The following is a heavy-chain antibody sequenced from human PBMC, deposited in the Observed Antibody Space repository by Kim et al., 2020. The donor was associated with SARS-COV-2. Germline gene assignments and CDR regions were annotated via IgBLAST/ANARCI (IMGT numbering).Heavy chain of an antibody. D-gene: IGHD6-13*01. J-gene: IGHJ6*02. Sequence: NPPLRRRVPLSVDTSKNQFSLKLSSVTAADTAVYYCAREVAAAGLYGMDVWGQGTTVTVSS. V-gene: IGHV4-31*02. CDR3: AREVAAAGLYGMDV.